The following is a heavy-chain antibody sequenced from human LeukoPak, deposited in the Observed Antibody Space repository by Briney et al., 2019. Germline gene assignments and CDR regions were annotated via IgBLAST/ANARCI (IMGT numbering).Heavy chain of an antibody. CDR3: ARIGSAVAGNFDY. CDR2: IYYSGST. D-gene: IGHD6-19*01. J-gene: IGHJ4*02. Sequence: SETLSLTCTVSGGSISSYYWGWIRQPPGKGLEWIGYIYYSGSTNYNPSLKSRVTISVDTSKNQFSLKLSSVTAADTAVYYCARIGSAVAGNFDYWGQGTLVTVSS. V-gene: IGHV4-59*01. CDR1: GGSISSYY.